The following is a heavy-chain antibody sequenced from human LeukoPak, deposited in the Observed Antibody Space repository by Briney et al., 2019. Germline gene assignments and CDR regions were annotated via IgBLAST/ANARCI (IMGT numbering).Heavy chain of an antibody. CDR3: ARQTHGYKPFDY. CDR1: GFTFSTYW. V-gene: IGHV3-30-3*01. Sequence: GGSLRLSCAASGFTFSTYWMSWVRQAPGKGLEWVAVMSYDGSDKYYADSVKGRFTISRDNSKNTLFLQMNSLRAGDTAVYYCARQTHGYKPFDYWGQGTLVTVSS. D-gene: IGHD5-24*01. J-gene: IGHJ4*02. CDR2: MSYDGSDK.